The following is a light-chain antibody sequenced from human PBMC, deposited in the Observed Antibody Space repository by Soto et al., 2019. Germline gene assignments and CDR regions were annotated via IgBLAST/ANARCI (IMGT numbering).Light chain of an antibody. J-gene: IGLJ2*01. CDR3: QSYDSSTVV. CDR2: EDN. V-gene: IGLV6-57*04. CDR1: SGSIASNY. Sequence: NFMLTQPHSVSESPGKTVTISCTRSSGSIASNYVQWYQQRPGSAPTTVISEDNQRPSGVPDRFSGSIDTSSNSASLTISGLKTADEADYYCQSYDSSTVVFGGGTKLTVL.